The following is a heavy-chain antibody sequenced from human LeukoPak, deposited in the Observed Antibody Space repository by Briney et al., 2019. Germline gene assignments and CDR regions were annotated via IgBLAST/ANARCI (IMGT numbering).Heavy chain of an antibody. CDR3: ARGPKWELLPINWFDP. J-gene: IGHJ5*02. D-gene: IGHD1-26*01. CDR2: INHSGST. Sequence: SETLSLTCAVYGGSFSGYYWSWIRQPPGKGLEWIGEINHSGSTNYNPSLKSRVTISVDTSKNQFSLKLSSVTAADTAVYYRARGPKWELLPINWFDPWGQGTLVTVSS. V-gene: IGHV4-34*01. CDR1: GGSFSGYY.